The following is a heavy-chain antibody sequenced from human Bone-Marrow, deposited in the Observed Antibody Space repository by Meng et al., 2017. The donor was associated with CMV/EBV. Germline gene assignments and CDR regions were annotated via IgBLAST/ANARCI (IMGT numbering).Heavy chain of an antibody. CDR1: GFTFSGSA. CDR3: TSPTTRYCSSTSCYFDI. CDR2: IRSKANSYAT. D-gene: IGHD2-2*01. V-gene: IGHV3-73*01. Sequence: GGSLRLSCAASGFTFSGSAMHWVRQASGKGLEWVGRIRSKANSYATAYAASVKGRFTISRDDSKNTAYLQMNSLKTEDTAVYYCTSPTTRYCSSTSCYFDIWGQGTMVTVSS. J-gene: IGHJ3*02.